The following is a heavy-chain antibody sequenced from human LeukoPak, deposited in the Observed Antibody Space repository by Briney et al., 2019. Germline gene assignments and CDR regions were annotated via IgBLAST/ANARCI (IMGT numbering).Heavy chain of an antibody. D-gene: IGHD1-26*01. Sequence: GGSLRLSCAASGLTFSSYAMSWVRQAPGKGLEGVSAISGSGGSTYYADSVKGRFTISRDNSKNTLYLQMNSLRAEDTAVYYCATSPKMGELLLDYWGQGTLVTVSS. CDR2: ISGSGGST. CDR3: ATSPKMGELLLDY. V-gene: IGHV3-23*01. J-gene: IGHJ4*02. CDR1: GLTFSSYA.